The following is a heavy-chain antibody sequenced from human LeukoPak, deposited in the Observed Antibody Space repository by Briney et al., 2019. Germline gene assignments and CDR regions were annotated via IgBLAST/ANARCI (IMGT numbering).Heavy chain of an antibody. CDR2: VNLNSGNT. Sequence: GASAKVSCKASGYTFTSYDISWVRQATGQGLEWMGWVNLNSGNTGYAQKFQGRVTMTRNTSISTAYMELSSLRSEDTAVYYCASVHSSSWYYVDYWGQGTLVTVSS. CDR1: GYTFTSYD. CDR3: ASVHSSSWYYVDY. V-gene: IGHV1-8*01. D-gene: IGHD6-13*01. J-gene: IGHJ4*02.